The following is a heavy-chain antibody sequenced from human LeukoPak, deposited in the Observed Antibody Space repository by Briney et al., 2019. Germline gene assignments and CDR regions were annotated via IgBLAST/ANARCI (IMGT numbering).Heavy chain of an antibody. V-gene: IGHV3-11*04. CDR3: ARAGSVAAAGTVAFDI. CDR1: GFTFGDYY. D-gene: IGHD6-13*01. Sequence: PGGSLRLSCAASGFTFGDYYMSWIRQAPGKGLEWVSYISSSGSTIYYADSVKGRFTISRDNAKNTLYLQMGSLRAEDMAVYYCARAGSVAAAGTVAFDIWGQGTMVTVSS. CDR2: ISSSGSTI. J-gene: IGHJ3*02.